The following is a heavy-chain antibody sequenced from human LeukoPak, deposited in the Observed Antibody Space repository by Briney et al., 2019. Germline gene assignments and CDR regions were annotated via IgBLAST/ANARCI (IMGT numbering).Heavy chain of an antibody. CDR2: ISGSGGST. CDR3: AKGEAFLEWLLLRY. V-gene: IGHV3-23*01. CDR1: GFTFSSYA. J-gene: IGHJ4*02. Sequence: GGSLRLSCAASGFTFSSYAMSWVRQAPGKGLEWVSAISGSGGSTYYADSVKGRFTISRDNSKNTLYLRMNSLRAEDTAVYYCAKGEAFLEWLLLRYWGQGTLVTVSS. D-gene: IGHD3-3*02.